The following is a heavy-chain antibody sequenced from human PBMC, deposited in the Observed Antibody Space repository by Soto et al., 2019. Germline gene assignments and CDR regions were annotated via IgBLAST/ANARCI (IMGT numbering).Heavy chain of an antibody. CDR3: ARYCSSTTCRKYHYYGMDV. V-gene: IGHV1-69*13. CDR1: VGTFGSYA. Sequence: SLKVSCKPSVGTFGSYAISWVRQAPGQGLEWMGGIIPFFGSPNYAQKFQGRATITADESTSTAYMELTSLRSEDTAVYYFARYCSSTTCRKYHYYGMDVWGQGTTVTGSS. CDR2: IIPFFGSP. J-gene: IGHJ6*02. D-gene: IGHD2-2*01.